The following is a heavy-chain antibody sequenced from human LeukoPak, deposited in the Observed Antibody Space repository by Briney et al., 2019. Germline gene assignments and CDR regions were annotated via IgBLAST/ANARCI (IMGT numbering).Heavy chain of an antibody. Sequence: APVKASCKASGYTFTGYYMHWVRQATGQGLEWMGWINPNSGGTNYAQKFQGRVTMTRDTSISTAYMELSRLRSDDTAVYYCARSHFYDSSGFSDYYYGMDVWGQGTTVTVSS. D-gene: IGHD3-22*01. CDR3: ARSHFYDSSGFSDYYYGMDV. CDR2: INPNSGGT. CDR1: GYTFTGYY. V-gene: IGHV1-2*02. J-gene: IGHJ6*02.